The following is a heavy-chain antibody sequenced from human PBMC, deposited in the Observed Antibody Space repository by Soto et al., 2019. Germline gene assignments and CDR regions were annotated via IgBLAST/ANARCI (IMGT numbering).Heavy chain of an antibody. V-gene: IGHV3-11*01. D-gene: IGHD6-13*01. CDR1: GFTFSDYY. CDR2: ISSSGSPI. J-gene: IGHJ5*02. Sequence: PGGSLRLSCATFGFTFSDYYMICILQAPGKGLEWFSYISSSGSPIYYADSVKGRFTIPRDNAKTSLYLQMNSLRAEDTAVYYGARGLGYSSSCAWSAPWAPGTPVTVSS. CDR3: ARGLGYSSSCAWSAP.